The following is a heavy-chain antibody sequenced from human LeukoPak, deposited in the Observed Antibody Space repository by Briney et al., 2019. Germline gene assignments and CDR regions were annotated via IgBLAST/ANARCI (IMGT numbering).Heavy chain of an antibody. Sequence: ASVKVSCKASGYTFTSYGISWVRQAPGQGLEWMGWISTYNGNNGNTNHAQKFQGRVTMTTDTSTSTAYMELRSLRSDDTAVYYCARSDYGDYVSDYWGQGTLVTVSS. D-gene: IGHD4-17*01. CDR1: GYTFTSYG. J-gene: IGHJ4*02. CDR3: ARSDYGDYVSDY. V-gene: IGHV1-18*01. CDR2: ISTYNGNNGNT.